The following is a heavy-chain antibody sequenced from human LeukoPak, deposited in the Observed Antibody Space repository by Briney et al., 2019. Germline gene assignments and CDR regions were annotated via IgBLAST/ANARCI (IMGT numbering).Heavy chain of an antibody. CDR3: ARDNSVEDTAWWFDP. D-gene: IGHD4-23*01. CDR1: GYTFTIYY. CDR2: INPSGGST. V-gene: IGHV1-46*01. J-gene: IGHJ5*02. Sequence: ASVKVSFKASGYTFTIYYMHWVRQAPGQRLEWMGIINPSGGSTSYAQKFQGRVTMTRDMSTSTDYMELSSLRSEDTAVYYCARDNSVEDTAWWFDPWGQGTLVTVSS.